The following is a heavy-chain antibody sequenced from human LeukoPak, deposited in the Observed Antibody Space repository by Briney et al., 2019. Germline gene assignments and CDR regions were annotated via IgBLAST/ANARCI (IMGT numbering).Heavy chain of an antibody. CDR2: IIPIFGTA. Sequence: GASVKVSCKASGGTFSSYAISWVRQAPGQGLEWMGGIIPIFGTANYAQKFQGRVTITADESTSTAYMELSSPRSEDTAVYYCARLDGYCSGGSCYHYLDYWGQGTLVTVSS. CDR3: ARLDGYCSGGSCYHYLDY. J-gene: IGHJ4*02. CDR1: GGTFSSYA. V-gene: IGHV1-69*13. D-gene: IGHD2-15*01.